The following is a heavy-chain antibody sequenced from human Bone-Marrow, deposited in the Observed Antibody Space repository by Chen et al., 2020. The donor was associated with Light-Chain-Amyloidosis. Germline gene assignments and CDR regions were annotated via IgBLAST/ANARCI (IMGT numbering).Heavy chain of an antibody. CDR2: INPDDSDA. V-gene: IGHV5-51*01. J-gene: IGHJ4*02. CDR1: GYTFPHYL. CDR3: ARRRDGYNFDY. Sequence: EVQLEQSGPEVKKPGESLKISCKGSGYTFPHYLIGWVRQMPGKGLGWMGVINPDDSDARYRPSFEGQVTISADKSITTAYLQWRSLKASDTAMYYCARRRDGYNFDYWGQGTLVTVSS. D-gene: IGHD5-12*01.